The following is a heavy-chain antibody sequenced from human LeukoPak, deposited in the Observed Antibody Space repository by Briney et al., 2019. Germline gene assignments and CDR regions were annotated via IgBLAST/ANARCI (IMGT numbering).Heavy chain of an antibody. D-gene: IGHD6-13*01. CDR1: GFTFSSYE. J-gene: IGHJ4*02. CDR2: ISSSGSTI. V-gene: IGHV3-48*03. Sequence: PGGSLRLSCAASGFTFSSYEMNWVRQAPGKGLEWDSYISSSGSTIYYADSVKGRVTISRDNAKNSLYLQMYSLRAEDTAVYYCARDTAGTLDYWGQGTLVTVSS. CDR3: ARDTAGTLDY.